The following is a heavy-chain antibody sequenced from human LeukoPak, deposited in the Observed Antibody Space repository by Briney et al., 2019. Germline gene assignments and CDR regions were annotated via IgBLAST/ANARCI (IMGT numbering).Heavy chain of an antibody. Sequence: GSLRLSCAASGFTFTYSAIHWVRQASGRGLEWVGRIETKPNKYATAYAASVEGRFTISRDDSKNTAYLQMSSLKTEDTAVYYCSRHGGMGATDSWGQGTLVTVSS. CDR2: IETKPNKYAT. D-gene: IGHD1-26*01. CDR3: SRHGGMGATDS. CDR1: GFTFTYSA. V-gene: IGHV3-73*01. J-gene: IGHJ4*02.